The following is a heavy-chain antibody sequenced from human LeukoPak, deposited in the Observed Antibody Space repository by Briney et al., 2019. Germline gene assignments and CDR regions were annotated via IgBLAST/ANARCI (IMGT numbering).Heavy chain of an antibody. V-gene: IGHV1-69*13. Sequence: ASVKVSCKASGGTFSSYAISWVRQAPGQGLEWMGGIIPIFGTANYAQKFQGRVTITADESTSTAYMELSSLRSEDTAVYYCARELQDYYDSSGYLGPRDAFDIWGQGTMVTVSS. D-gene: IGHD3-22*01. CDR1: GGTFSSYA. CDR2: IIPIFGTA. J-gene: IGHJ3*02. CDR3: ARELQDYYDSSGYLGPRDAFDI.